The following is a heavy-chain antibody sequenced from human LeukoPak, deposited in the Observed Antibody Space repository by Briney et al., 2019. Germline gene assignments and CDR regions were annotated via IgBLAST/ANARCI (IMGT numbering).Heavy chain of an antibody. Sequence: GGSLRLSCAASGFTFSSYSMNWVRQAPGKGLEWVSSISSSSSYIYYADSVKGRFTIPRDNAKNSLYLQMNSLRAEDTAVYYCARDLSGYSYGYFWGQGTLVTVSS. D-gene: IGHD5-18*01. J-gene: IGHJ4*02. CDR1: GFTFSSYS. CDR2: ISSSSSYI. CDR3: ARDLSGYSYGYF. V-gene: IGHV3-21*01.